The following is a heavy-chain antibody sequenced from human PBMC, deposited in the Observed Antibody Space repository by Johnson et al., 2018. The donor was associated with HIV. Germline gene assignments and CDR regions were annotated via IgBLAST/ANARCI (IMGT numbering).Heavy chain of an antibody. CDR2: ISYDGSNK. J-gene: IGHJ3*02. CDR1: GFTVSSNY. D-gene: IGHD6-19*01. CDR3: ASTGYSSGWYWDAFDI. Sequence: QVQLVESGGGLIKPGGSLRLSCAASGFTVSSNYMSWLRQAPGKGLEWVAVISYDGSNKYYADYGKGRFTISRDNSKNTLYLKMNSLRAEETAVDYCASTGYSSGWYWDAFDIWGQGTMVTVSS. V-gene: IGHV3-30-3*01.